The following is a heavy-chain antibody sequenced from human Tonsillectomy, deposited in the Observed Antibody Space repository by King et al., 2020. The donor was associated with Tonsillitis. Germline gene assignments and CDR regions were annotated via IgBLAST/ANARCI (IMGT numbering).Heavy chain of an antibody. V-gene: IGHV4-39*01. CDR2: IYYSGST. CDR3: ARHQKLTLFDY. J-gene: IGHJ4*02. D-gene: IGHD1-14*01. CDR1: GGSISSSSYY. Sequence: QLQESGPGLVKPSETLSLTCTVSGGSISSSSYYWGWIRQPPGKGLEWIGSIYYSGSTYYNPSLKSRVTISVDTSKNQFSLKLSSVTAADTAVYYCARHQKLTLFDYWGQGTLVTVSS.